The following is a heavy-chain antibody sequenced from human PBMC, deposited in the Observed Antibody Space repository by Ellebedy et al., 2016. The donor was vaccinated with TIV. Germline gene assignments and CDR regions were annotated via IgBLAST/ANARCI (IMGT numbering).Heavy chain of an antibody. D-gene: IGHD1-1*01. CDR1: GFTFSRFA. Sequence: GESLKISCAASGFTFSRFAMSWVRQAQGKGLEWVSAISGSGGSTYYAESVKGRFTISRDNSKNTLYLQMDSLRAGDTAIYYCAKFATTVPKRGMDVWGQGTTVTVSS. CDR2: ISGSGGST. V-gene: IGHV3-23*01. CDR3: AKFATTVPKRGMDV. J-gene: IGHJ6*02.